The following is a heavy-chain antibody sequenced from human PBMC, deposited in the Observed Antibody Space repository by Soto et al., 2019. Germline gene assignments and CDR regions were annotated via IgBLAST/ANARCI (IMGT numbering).Heavy chain of an antibody. V-gene: IGHV3-33*01. Sequence: GGSLRLSCAASGFTFSSYGMHWVRQAPGKGLEWVAVIWYDGSNKYYADSVKGRFTISRDNSKNTLYLQMNSLRAEDTAVYYCVRGPWYYDILTGYYNYGMDVWGQGTTVTVSS. J-gene: IGHJ6*02. CDR2: IWYDGSNK. CDR1: GFTFSSYG. D-gene: IGHD3-9*01. CDR3: VRGPWYYDILTGYYNYGMDV.